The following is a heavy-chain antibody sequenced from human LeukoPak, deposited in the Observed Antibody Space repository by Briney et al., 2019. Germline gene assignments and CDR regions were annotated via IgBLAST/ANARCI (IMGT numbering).Heavy chain of an antibody. CDR2: MDPSDSYT. J-gene: IGHJ4*02. CDR3: ARRGAGSLWFGESPTFDY. V-gene: IGHV5-10-1*01. CDR1: GYTFPSYW. Sequence: PGESLKISCAGSGYTFPSYWISWVRQMPGKGLECMGRMDPSDSYTNYSPSFQGHVTISADKSINTAYLQWSSLKASDTAMYYCARRGAGSLWFGESPTFDYWGQGTLVTVSS. D-gene: IGHD3-10*01.